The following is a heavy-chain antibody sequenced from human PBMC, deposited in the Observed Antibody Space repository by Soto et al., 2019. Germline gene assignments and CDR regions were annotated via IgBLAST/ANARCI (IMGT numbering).Heavy chain of an antibody. Sequence: GGSLRLSCASSGFTFDNYAMHWVRQAPGKGLEWVSGISWNSDNIGYADSVKGRFTIDRDNAKTSLYLEMNSLRAEDTALYYCAKSLKIFGLATSRSGPLDSWGQGAPVTVSS. V-gene: IGHV3-9*01. CDR2: ISWNSDNI. CDR1: GFTFDNYA. D-gene: IGHD3-3*01. CDR3: AKSLKIFGLATSRSGPLDS. J-gene: IGHJ4*02.